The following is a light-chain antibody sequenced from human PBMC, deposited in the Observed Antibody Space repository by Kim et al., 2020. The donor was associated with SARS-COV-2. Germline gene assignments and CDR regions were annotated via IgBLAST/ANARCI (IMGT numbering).Light chain of an antibody. CDR1: SSDVGVYNY. CDR2: EVS. Sequence: GQSVTISGTGTSSDVGVYNYVSWYQQHPGNAPKLMIYEVSKRPSGVPDRFSGSKSGNTASLTISGLQAEDEGDYYCCSYAGSYTLIFGGGTQLTVL. J-gene: IGLJ2*01. V-gene: IGLV2-11*01. CDR3: CSYAGSYTLI.